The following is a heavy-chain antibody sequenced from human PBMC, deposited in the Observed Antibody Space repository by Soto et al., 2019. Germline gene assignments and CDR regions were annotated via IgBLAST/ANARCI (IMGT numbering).Heavy chain of an antibody. J-gene: IGHJ4*02. D-gene: IGHD3-10*01. V-gene: IGHV3-74*01. CDR3: TRGPRSTSTGTGAF. CDR2: INDDGTHT. Sequence: AGGSLRLSCAASGFTFSMYWMHWVRQVPGKGPEWVSRINDDGTHTNYADSVKGRFTISRDNAKNTLYLQMNDLRAEDTAVYYCTRGPRSTSTGTGAFWGQGTLVTVSS. CDR1: GFTFSMYW.